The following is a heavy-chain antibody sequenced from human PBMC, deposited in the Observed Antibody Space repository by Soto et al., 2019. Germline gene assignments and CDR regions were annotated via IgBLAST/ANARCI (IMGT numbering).Heavy chain of an antibody. CDR1: GFTCSTYA. CDR2: ISSSGDGT. D-gene: IGHD3-3*01. V-gene: IGHV3-23*01. Sequence: GGSLRLSCAASGFTCSTYAMTWVRQAPGKGLEWVSVISSSGDGTYYVDSVNGRFTISRDNARNTLSLQMNSLRAEDTAVYYCAKNGDFWSWGMDVWGQGTTVTVSS. CDR3: AKNGDFWSWGMDV. J-gene: IGHJ6*02.